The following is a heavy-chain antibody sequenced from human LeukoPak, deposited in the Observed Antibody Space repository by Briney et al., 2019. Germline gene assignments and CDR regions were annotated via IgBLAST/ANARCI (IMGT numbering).Heavy chain of an antibody. CDR1: GFTFSSYG. Sequence: PGGSLRLSCAASGFTFSSYGMHWVRQAPGKGLEWVAFIRYDGSNKYYADSVKGRFTISRDNSKNTLYLQMNSLRAEDTAVYYCAKDLGYSSTPNWFDPWGQGTLVTVSS. J-gene: IGHJ5*02. CDR3: AKDLGYSSTPNWFDP. CDR2: IRYDGSNK. V-gene: IGHV3-30*02. D-gene: IGHD6-13*01.